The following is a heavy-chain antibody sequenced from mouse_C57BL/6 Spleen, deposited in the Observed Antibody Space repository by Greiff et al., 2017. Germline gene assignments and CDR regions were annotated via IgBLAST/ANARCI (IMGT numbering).Heavy chain of an antibody. J-gene: IGHJ1*03. CDR1: GYTFTSYW. CDR2: IDPSDSYT. V-gene: IGHV1-69*01. CDR3: ARSESGGSTWYFDV. D-gene: IGHD1-1*01. Sequence: VQLQQPGAELVMPGASVKLSCKASGYTFTSYWMHWVKQRPGQGLEWIGEIDPSDSYTNYNQKFKGKSTLTVDKSSSTAYMQLSSLTSEDSAVYYGARSESGGSTWYFDVWGTGTTVTVSS.